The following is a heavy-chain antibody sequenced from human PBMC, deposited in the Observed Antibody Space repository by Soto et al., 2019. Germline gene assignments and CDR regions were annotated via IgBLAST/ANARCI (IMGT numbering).Heavy chain of an antibody. J-gene: IGHJ2*01. V-gene: IGHV4-59*01. CDR3: FFQAEDGIRDVRSVSAFLLNRSSDL. Sequence: KGLKWIGYIYYSGSTNYNPSLKSRVTISVDTSKNQFSLKLSSVTAADTAVYYFFFQAEDGIRDVRSVSAFLLNRSSDL. CDR2: IYYSGST. D-gene: IGHD3-10*02.